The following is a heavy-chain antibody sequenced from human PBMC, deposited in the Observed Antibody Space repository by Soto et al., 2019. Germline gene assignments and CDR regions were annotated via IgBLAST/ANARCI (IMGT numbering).Heavy chain of an antibody. J-gene: IGHJ3*02. CDR1: GFTFTSSA. CDR3: AAVTAAAHIAAFDI. D-gene: IGHD6-13*01. CDR2: IVVGSGNT. Sequence: SVKVSCKASGFTFTSSAMQWVRQARGQRLEWIGWIVVGSGNTNYAQKFQERVTITRDMSTSTAYMELSSLRSEDTAVYYCAAVTAAAHIAAFDIWGQGTMVTVSS. V-gene: IGHV1-58*02.